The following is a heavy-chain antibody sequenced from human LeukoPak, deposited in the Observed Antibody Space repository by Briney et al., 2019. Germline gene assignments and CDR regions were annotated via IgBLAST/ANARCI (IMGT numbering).Heavy chain of an antibody. V-gene: IGHV3-48*03. J-gene: IGHJ1*01. Sequence: PGGSLRLSCAASGFTFSSYEMNWVRQAPGKGLEWVSYISSSGSTIYYADSVKGRFTISRDNAKNSLYLQMNSLRAEDTAVYYCAKGGSIVVVPAAEHWGQGTLVTVSS. CDR1: GFTFSSYE. D-gene: IGHD2-2*01. CDR2: ISSSGSTI. CDR3: AKGGSIVVVPAAEH.